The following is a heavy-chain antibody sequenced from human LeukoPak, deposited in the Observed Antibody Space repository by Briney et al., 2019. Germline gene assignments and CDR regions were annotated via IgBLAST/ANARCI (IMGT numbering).Heavy chain of an antibody. Sequence: DRSLRLSCAASGFSFEAYGMYWVRQAPGKGLEWVSGITWNSDDMAYADSVKGRFTISRDNAKNCLYLQMNSLTVEDTALYYCTRVTSWRTGFDYWGQGTLVTVSS. CDR3: TRVTSWRTGFDY. V-gene: IGHV3-9*01. CDR2: ITWNSDDM. J-gene: IGHJ4*02. CDR1: GFSFEAYG. D-gene: IGHD1-1*01.